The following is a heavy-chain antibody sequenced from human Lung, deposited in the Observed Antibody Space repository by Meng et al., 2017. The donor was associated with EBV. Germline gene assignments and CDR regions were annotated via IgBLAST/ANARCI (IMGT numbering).Heavy chain of an antibody. V-gene: IGHV4-30-4*01. J-gene: IGHJ2*01. CDR3: ARGYYDSSGYGYWYFDL. Sequence: QVQLQDSGPGLAKPSQPLSLTCTVSGGSISSGDYYWSWIRQPPGKGLEWIGYIYYSGSTYYNPSLKSRVTISVDTSKNQFSLKLSSVTAADTAVYYCARGYYDSSGYGYWYFDLWGRGTLVTVSS. CDR1: GGSISSGDYY. CDR2: IYYSGST. D-gene: IGHD3-22*01.